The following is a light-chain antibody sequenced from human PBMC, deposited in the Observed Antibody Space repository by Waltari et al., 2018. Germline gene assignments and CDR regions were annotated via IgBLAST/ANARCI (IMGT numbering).Light chain of an antibody. Sequence: QSALTQPPSASGSPGQSVTIPCTGTSSDVGGYNYVSGYQQHPGKAPKPIIYGVTKRPSGVPDRFSGSKSGNTASLTVSGLQAEDEADYYCNSYSGSNNFRVFGGGTKLTVL. CDR3: NSYSGSNNFRV. V-gene: IGLV2-8*01. J-gene: IGLJ2*01. CDR1: SSDVGGYNY. CDR2: GVT.